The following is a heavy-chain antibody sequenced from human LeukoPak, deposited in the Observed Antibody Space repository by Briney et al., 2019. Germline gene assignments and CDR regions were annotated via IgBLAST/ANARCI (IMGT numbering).Heavy chain of an antibody. J-gene: IGHJ4*02. CDR3: ARARNIVLMVYAMEY. V-gene: IGHV3-7*01. CDR2: IKQDGSEK. CDR1: GFTFSSNY. Sequence: PGGSLRLSCAASGFTFSSNYRSWVRQAPGKGLEWVANIKQDGSEKYYVDSVKGRFTISRDNAKNSLYLQMNSLRAEDTAVYYCARARNIVLMVYAMEYGGQGTLVTVSS. D-gene: IGHD2-8*01.